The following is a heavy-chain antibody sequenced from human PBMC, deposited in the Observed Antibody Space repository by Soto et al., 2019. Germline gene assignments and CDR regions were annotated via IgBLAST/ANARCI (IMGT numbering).Heavy chain of an antibody. Sequence: QVQLQESGPGLVKPSQTLSLTCTVSGGSISSGDYYWSWIRQPPGKGLEWIGYIYYSGSTYYNPSLKSRVTISVDTSKNQFSLKLSSVTAADTAVYYCARGAIVVVPAAIAPNWFDPWGQGTLVTVSS. CDR3: ARGAIVVVPAAIAPNWFDP. V-gene: IGHV4-30-4*01. CDR2: IYYSGST. CDR1: GGSISSGDYY. J-gene: IGHJ5*02. D-gene: IGHD2-2*01.